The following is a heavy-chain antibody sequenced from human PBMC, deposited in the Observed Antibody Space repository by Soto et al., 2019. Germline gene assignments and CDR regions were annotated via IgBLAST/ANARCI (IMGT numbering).Heavy chain of an antibody. CDR1: GFTFSGYA. Sequence: QVQLVESGGGVVQPGRSLRLSCAASGFTFSGYAMHWVRQAPGKGLEWVAFISHDESNRLYADSVKGRFSISRDNSKDMPYLRVSSLRPEDTAVYYCPRVGLSNRWTEALDVWGHGTTVTVSS. CDR3: PRVGLSNRWTEALDV. D-gene: IGHD2-15*01. J-gene: IGHJ6*02. CDR2: ISHDESNR. V-gene: IGHV3-30-3*01.